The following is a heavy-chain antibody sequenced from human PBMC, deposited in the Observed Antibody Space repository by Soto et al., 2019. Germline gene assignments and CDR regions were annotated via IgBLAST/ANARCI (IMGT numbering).Heavy chain of an antibody. D-gene: IGHD3-22*01. CDR1: GGSISSYY. CDR3: AREGTYDSSGYVDY. Sequence: PSETLSLTCTVSGGSISSYYWSWIRQPPGKGLEWIGYIYYSGSTNYNPSLKSRVTISVDTSKNQFSLKLSSVTAADTAVYYCAREGTYDSSGYVDYWGQGTLVTVSS. V-gene: IGHV4-59*01. J-gene: IGHJ4*02. CDR2: IYYSGST.